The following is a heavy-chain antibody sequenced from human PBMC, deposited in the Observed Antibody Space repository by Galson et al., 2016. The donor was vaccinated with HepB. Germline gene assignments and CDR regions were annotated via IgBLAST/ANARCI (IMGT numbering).Heavy chain of an antibody. CDR3: ARDCGSYGIDY. V-gene: IGHV3-11*06. Sequence: SLRLSCAGSGFNFSDYSMTWIRQAPGKGLEWISYISSRSSYSNSAKSVKGRFTTSRDNAKNTLYLQMDSLRVEDTALYYCARDCGSYGIDYWGQGALVTVSS. CDR1: GFNFSDYS. J-gene: IGHJ4*02. CDR2: ISSRSSYS. D-gene: IGHD3-16*01.